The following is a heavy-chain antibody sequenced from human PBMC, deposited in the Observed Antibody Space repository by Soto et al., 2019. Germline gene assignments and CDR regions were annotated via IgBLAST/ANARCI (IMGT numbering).Heavy chain of an antibody. Sequence: QVQLVESGGGVVQPGRSLRLSCAASGFTFSSYGMHWVRQAPGKGLEWVAVISYDGSNKYYADSVKGRFTISRDNSKNTLYLQMNSLRAEDTAVYYCAKRSGWYYFDYWGQGTLVTVSS. V-gene: IGHV3-30*18. CDR2: ISYDGSNK. D-gene: IGHD6-19*01. CDR3: AKRSGWYYFDY. J-gene: IGHJ4*02. CDR1: GFTFSSYG.